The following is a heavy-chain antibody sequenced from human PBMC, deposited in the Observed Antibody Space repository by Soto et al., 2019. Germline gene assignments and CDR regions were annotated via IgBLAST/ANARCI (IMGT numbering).Heavy chain of an antibody. D-gene: IGHD3-22*01. J-gene: IGHJ4*02. V-gene: IGHV3-23*01. CDR1: GFTFSSYA. CDR2: ISGSGGST. CDR3: ANLISLYYYDGSGYYSE. Sequence: PGGSLRLSCAASGFTFSSYAMSWVRQAPGKGLEWVSAISGSGGSTYYADSVKGRFTISRDNSKNTLYLQMNSLRAEDTAVYYCANLISLYYYDGSGYYSEWGQGTLVTVSS.